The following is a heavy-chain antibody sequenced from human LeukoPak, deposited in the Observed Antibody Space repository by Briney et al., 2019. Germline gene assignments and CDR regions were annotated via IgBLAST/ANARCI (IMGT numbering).Heavy chain of an antibody. CDR2: IIPIFGTA. J-gene: IGHJ6*03. Sequence: ASVKVSCKASGGTFSSYAISWVRQAPGQGLEWMGGIIPIFGTANYAQKFQGRVTITTDESTSTACMELSSLRSEDTAVYYCARTPWGSSWPVSHPYYYYYMDVWGKGTTVTVSS. D-gene: IGHD6-13*01. CDR1: GGTFSSYA. V-gene: IGHV1-69*05. CDR3: ARTPWGSSWPVSHPYYYYYMDV.